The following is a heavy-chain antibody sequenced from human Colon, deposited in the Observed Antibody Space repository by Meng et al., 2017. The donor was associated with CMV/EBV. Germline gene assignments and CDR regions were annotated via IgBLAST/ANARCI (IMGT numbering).Heavy chain of an antibody. J-gene: IGHJ4*02. CDR1: GGSISSGDYY. CDR2: IYYSGST. D-gene: IGHD2-15*01. CDR3: ARNYCSGGSCYPDY. Sequence: SETLSLTCTVSGGSISSGDYYWSWIRQPPGKGLEWIGYIYYSGSTYYNPSLKSRVTISVDTSKNQFSLKLSSVTAADTAVYYCARNYCSGGSCYPDYWGQGTLVTVSS. V-gene: IGHV4-30-4*08.